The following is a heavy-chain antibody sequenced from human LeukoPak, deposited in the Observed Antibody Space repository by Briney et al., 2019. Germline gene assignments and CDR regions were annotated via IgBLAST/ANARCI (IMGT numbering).Heavy chain of an antibody. CDR1: GGSISSYY. V-gene: IGHV4-59*08. CDR3: ARHHSGGWYES. D-gene: IGHD6-19*01. CDR2: IYYSGST. Sequence: PSETLSLTCTVSGGSISSYYWSWIRQPPGKGLEWIGYIYYSGSTNYNPSLKSRVTISVDTSKNQFSLKLSSVTAADTAVYYCARHHSGGWYESWGQGTLVTVSS. J-gene: IGHJ4*02.